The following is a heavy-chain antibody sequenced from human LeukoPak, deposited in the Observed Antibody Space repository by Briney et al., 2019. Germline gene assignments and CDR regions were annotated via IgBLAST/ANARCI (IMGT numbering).Heavy chain of an antibody. CDR2: IVAMDDIA. Sequence: ASVKVPCKASGYTFTSYGISWVRQAPGQGLEWMGWIVAMDDIANYAQKFQDRVTITADKSTGTVYMELSSLRSEDTAVYYCASTQKIVEMATIGYYFDYWGQGTLVTVSS. CDR3: ASTQKIVEMATIGYYFDY. D-gene: IGHD5-24*01. CDR1: GYTFTSYG. V-gene: IGHV1-69*10. J-gene: IGHJ4*02.